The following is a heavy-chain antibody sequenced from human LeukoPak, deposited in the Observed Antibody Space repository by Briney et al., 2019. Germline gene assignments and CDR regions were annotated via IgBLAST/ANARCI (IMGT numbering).Heavy chain of an antibody. Sequence: SETLSLTCTVSGASISSTTFYWGWIRQPPGKGLEWIGTIYYSGSTYYNPSFKSRVTISVDASKNHFSLRLSSVTAADTAVYYCARRGVGPTRLYYFDYWGQGTLVTVSS. D-gene: IGHD1-26*01. CDR3: ARRGVGPTRLYYFDY. J-gene: IGHJ4*02. CDR1: GASISSTTFY. CDR2: IYYSGST. V-gene: IGHV4-39*02.